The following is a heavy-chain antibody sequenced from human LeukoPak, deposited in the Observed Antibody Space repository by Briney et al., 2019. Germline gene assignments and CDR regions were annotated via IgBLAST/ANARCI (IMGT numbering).Heavy chain of an antibody. D-gene: IGHD3-22*01. V-gene: IGHV3-20*04. J-gene: IGHJ4*02. CDR3: ASHFYDRSGYHIFGY. CDR2: IDWNGGST. CDR1: GFTFDDNG. Sequence: GGSLRLSCTASGFTFDDNGMSWVRQAPGEGLEWVSGIDWNGGSTGYADSLKGRFTISRDNAKNSLYMQMNSLRAEDTALYYCASHFYDRSGYHIFGYWGQGTLVTVSS.